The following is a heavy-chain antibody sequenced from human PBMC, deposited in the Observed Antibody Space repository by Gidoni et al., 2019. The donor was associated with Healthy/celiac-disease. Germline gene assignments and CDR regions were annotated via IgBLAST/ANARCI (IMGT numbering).Heavy chain of an antibody. J-gene: IGHJ4*02. CDR3: ASGRELLPFDY. V-gene: IGHV4-34*01. Sequence: QVQLQQWGAGLLKPSETLSLTCAVYGGSFSGYYWSWIRQPPGKGLEWIGEINHSGSTNYNPSLKSRVTISVDTSKNQFSLKLSSVTAADTAVYYCASGRELLPFDYWGQETLVTVSS. CDR2: INHSGST. CDR1: GGSFSGYY. D-gene: IGHD1-26*01.